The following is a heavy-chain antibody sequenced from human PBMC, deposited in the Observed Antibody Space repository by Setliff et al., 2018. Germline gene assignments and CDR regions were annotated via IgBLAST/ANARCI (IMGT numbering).Heavy chain of an antibody. V-gene: IGHV4-39*01. CDR2: IYYSGNS. J-gene: IGHJ1*01. CDR1: GASITSGSYY. CDR3: ARRVSGSMQDW. D-gene: IGHD1-1*01. Sequence: KPSETLSLTCTVSGASITSGSYYWGWIRQPPGKGLEWIGTIYYSGNSNHNPSLKSRVTIPIDTSQQFSLRLSSVTAADTAVYYCARRVSGSMQDWWGQGTLVTVSS.